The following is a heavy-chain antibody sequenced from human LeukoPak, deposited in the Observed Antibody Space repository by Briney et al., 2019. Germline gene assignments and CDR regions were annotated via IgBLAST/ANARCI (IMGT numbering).Heavy chain of an antibody. D-gene: IGHD2-15*01. CDR1: GGSISTYY. CDR2: IYYGGST. J-gene: IGHJ4*02. V-gene: IGHV4-59*01. Sequence: PSETLSLTCTVSGGSISTYYWTWIRQPPGKGLEWIGYIYYGGSTNYNPSLKSRVTISADTSKNHFSLKVSAVTAADTAVYYCAREDPLVAARGLDYWGQGTLVTVSS. CDR3: AREDPLVAARGLDY.